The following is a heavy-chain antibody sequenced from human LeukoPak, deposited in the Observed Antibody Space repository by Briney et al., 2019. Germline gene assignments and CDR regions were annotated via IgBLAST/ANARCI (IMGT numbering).Heavy chain of an antibody. J-gene: IGHJ4*02. V-gene: IGHV1-18*01. CDR2: ISAYNGNT. Sequence: ASVKVSCKASGYTFTSYGISWVRQAPGQGLEWMGWISAYNGNTNYAQKLQGRVTMTTDSSTSTAYMELRGLRSDDTAVYYCARGGGHCSSTSCYSGNYFDYWGQGTLVTVSS. CDR3: ARGGGHCSSTSCYSGNYFDY. CDR1: GYTFTSYG. D-gene: IGHD2-2*01.